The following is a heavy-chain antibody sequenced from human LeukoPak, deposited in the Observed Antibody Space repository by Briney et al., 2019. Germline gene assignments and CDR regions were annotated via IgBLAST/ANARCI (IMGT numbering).Heavy chain of an antibody. V-gene: IGHV3-21*01. CDR1: RFTFSSYT. J-gene: IGHJ4*02. CDR2: IDPSSTYI. D-gene: IGHD4-17*01. Sequence: GGSLRLSCSASRFTFSSYTMNWVRQAPGKGLEWVSSIDPSSTYIYYADSVKGRFTISRDNAQNSLYLQMNSLRAEDTAVYYCTRGSYGDYEYWGQGTLVTVSS. CDR3: TRGSYGDYEY.